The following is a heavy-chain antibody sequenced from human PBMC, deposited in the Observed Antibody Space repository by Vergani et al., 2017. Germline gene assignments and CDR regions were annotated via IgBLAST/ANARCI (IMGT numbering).Heavy chain of an antibody. D-gene: IGHD4-17*01. CDR2: INPNSGGT. J-gene: IGHJ5*02. V-gene: IGHV1-2*02. CDR1: GYTFSAYY. CDR3: ARGRPYGGWFDP. Sequence: QVHLVQSGAEVKKPGASVKVSCQTSGYTFSAYYIHWVRHAPGQRLEWMGWINPNSGGTEYAQKFQSRVTMTWDTSTTTAYVDLSSLRSDDTAVYYCARGRPYGGWFDPWGQGTLVTVSS.